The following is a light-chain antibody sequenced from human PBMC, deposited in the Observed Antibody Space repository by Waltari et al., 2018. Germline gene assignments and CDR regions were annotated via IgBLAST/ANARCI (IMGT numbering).Light chain of an antibody. CDR1: QSISNY. V-gene: IGKV1-16*01. CDR2: GAS. J-gene: IGKJ4*01. CDR3: QQYQSYPLT. Sequence: DIQMTQSPSSLSASVGDRVTITCRASQSISNYLAWIQQKPGKAPKSLIYGASTLQSGAPSRFSCSGAGTDFTLTISSLQPEDVATYYCQQYQSYPLTFGGGTKVEIK.